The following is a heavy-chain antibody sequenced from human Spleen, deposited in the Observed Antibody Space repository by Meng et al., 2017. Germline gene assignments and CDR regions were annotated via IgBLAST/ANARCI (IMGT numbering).Heavy chain of an antibody. Sequence: ASVKVSCKAPGGIFSNYVIGWVRQAPGQGLEWMGIINPSGGSTSYAQEFQGKVTMTRDTSASTVYMELKSLRSDDAAMYYCARYPYCSSTSCYGEEDVWGQGTTVTVSS. CDR3: ARYPYCSSTSCYGEEDV. J-gene: IGHJ6*02. D-gene: IGHD2-2*01. V-gene: IGHV1-46*01. CDR1: GGIFSNYV. CDR2: INPSGGST.